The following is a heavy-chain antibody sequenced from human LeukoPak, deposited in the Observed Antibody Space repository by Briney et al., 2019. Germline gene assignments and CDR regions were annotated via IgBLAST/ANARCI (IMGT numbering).Heavy chain of an antibody. CDR1: GFTFSSYA. D-gene: IGHD2-2*01. J-gene: IGHJ4*02. V-gene: IGHV3-23*01. CDR3: ARVSVGYCSSTSCYGPGDY. Sequence: GGSLRLSCAASGFTFSSYAMSWVRQAPGKGLEWVSTISATGGSIYYADSVRGRLTISRDNSKNTLYLQMNSLRAEDTAVYYYARVSVGYCSSTSCYGPGDYWGQGTLVTVSS. CDR2: ISATGGSI.